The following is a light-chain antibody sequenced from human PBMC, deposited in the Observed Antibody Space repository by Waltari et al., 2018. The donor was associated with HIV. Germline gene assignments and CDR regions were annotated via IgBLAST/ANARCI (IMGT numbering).Light chain of an antibody. CDR2: GGS. Sequence: QSALTQPASVSGSPGQSITVYCTGTSSDFGSYNFVSWYQHHPGKAPKLIIYGGSKRPSGVSNRFSASKSGNTASLTISGLQAEDEADYYCCSYAGSSTFAVFGGGTKLTVL. V-gene: IGLV2-23*03. CDR1: SSDFGSYNF. J-gene: IGLJ3*02. CDR3: CSYAGSSTFAV.